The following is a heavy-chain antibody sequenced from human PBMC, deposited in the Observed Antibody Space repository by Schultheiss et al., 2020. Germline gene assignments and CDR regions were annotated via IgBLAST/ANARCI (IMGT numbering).Heavy chain of an antibody. J-gene: IGHJ4*02. CDR3: ARMNTVTFNFDY. CDR1: GGSISSYYW. D-gene: IGHD4-17*01. CDR2: IDWDDGK. Sequence: TLSLTCTVSGGSISSYYWSWIRQPPGKALEWLARIDWDDGKYYRTSLKTRLTISKDTSKNQVVFTMTNMDPVDTGTYYCARMNTVTFNFDYWGQGSLVTVSS. V-gene: IGHV2-70*11.